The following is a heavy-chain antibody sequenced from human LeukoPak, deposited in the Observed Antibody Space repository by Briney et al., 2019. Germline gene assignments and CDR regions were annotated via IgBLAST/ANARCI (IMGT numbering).Heavy chain of an antibody. D-gene: IGHD5-24*01. CDR2: ISAYNGNT. CDR1: GYTFTSYG. CDR3: ARVHKDGYNQQTNDY. Sequence: ASVKVSCKASGYTFTSYGISWVRQAPGQGLEWMGWISAYNGNTNYAQKLQGRVTMTTDTSTSTAYMELGSLRSDDTAVYYCARVHKDGYNQQTNDYWGQGTLVTVSS. V-gene: IGHV1-18*01. J-gene: IGHJ4*02.